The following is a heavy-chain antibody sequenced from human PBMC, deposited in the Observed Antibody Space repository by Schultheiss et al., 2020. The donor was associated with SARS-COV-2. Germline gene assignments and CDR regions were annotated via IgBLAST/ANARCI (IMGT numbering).Heavy chain of an antibody. Sequence: GGSLRLSCAASGFTFSSYAMHWVRQAPGKGLEWVSLISWDGGSTYYADSVKGRFTISRDNSKNSLYLQMNSLRAEDTALYYCAKTAAAWTFYFDYWGQGTLVTVSS. D-gene: IGHD6-13*01. CDR2: ISWDGGST. V-gene: IGHV3-43D*04. J-gene: IGHJ4*02. CDR3: AKTAAAWTFYFDY. CDR1: GFTFSSYA.